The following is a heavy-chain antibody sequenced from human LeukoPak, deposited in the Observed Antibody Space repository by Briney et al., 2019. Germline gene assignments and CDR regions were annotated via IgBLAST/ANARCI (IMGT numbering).Heavy chain of an antibody. D-gene: IGHD2-15*01. V-gene: IGHV3-53*01. CDR2: LYSDGNT. J-gene: IGHJ4*02. CDR1: GFTVISND. Sequence: GGSLRLSCAASGFTVISNDMTRVRQAPGKGLEWVSVLYSDGNTKYADSVQGRFTISRDNSKNTLYLEMNSLSPDDTAVYYCAGGVEPPAATTLAYWGQGTLVTVSS. CDR3: AGGVEPPAATTLAY.